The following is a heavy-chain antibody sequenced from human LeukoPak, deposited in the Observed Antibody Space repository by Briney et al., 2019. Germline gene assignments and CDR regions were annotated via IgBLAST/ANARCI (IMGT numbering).Heavy chain of an antibody. D-gene: IGHD3-3*01. J-gene: IGHJ6*03. CDR3: AKGPNSDFCSGYSHYMDV. CDR2: ISGSGGST. Sequence: PGGSLRLSCAASGFAFTNYVMNWVRQAPGKGLEWVSGISGSGGSTYYAASVRGRFTISRDRSKNTVFLQMSSLRAEDTAAYYCAKGPNSDFCSGYSHYMDVWGKGTTAIVSS. CDR1: GFAFTNYV. V-gene: IGHV3-23*01.